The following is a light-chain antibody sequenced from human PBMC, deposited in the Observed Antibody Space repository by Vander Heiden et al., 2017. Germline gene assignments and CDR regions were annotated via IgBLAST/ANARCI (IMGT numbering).Light chain of an antibody. CDR3: QQYNSYWT. J-gene: IGKJ1*01. CDR1: QSISSW. Sequence: DIQMTQSPSTLSASVGDRVTIICRASQSISSWLARYQQKPGKAPKLLIYKASSLESGVPSRFSGSGSGTEFTLTISSLQPDDFATYYCQQYNSYWTFGQGTKVEIK. V-gene: IGKV1-5*03. CDR2: KAS.